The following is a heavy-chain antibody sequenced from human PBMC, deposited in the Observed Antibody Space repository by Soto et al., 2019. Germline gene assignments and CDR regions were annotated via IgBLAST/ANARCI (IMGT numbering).Heavy chain of an antibody. CDR3: ARGVRGVLDY. J-gene: IGHJ4*02. D-gene: IGHD5-12*01. CDR2: ISNDENIK. V-gene: IGHV3-33*08. CDR1: GFTFSSYG. Sequence: GGSLRLSCAASGFTFSSYGMHWVRQAPGKGLEWVTVISNDENIKQDSVRGRFAIARDNSKNTLYLQLTSLRAEDTAIYYCARGVRGVLDYWGQRTLVTVSS.